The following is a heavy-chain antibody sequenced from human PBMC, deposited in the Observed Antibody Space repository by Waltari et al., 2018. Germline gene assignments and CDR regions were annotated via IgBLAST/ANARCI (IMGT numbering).Heavy chain of an antibody. J-gene: IGHJ4*02. CDR2: ISYDGSNK. CDR1: GFTFSSYA. CDR3: ASTKYSSNDY. D-gene: IGHD6-13*01. Sequence: QVQLVESGGGVVQPGRSLRLSCAASGFTFSSYAMHWVRQAPGKGLEWVAVISYDGSNKYYADSVKGRFTISRDNSKNTLYLQMNSLRAEDTAVYYCASTKYSSNDYWGQGTLVTVSS. V-gene: IGHV3-30-3*01.